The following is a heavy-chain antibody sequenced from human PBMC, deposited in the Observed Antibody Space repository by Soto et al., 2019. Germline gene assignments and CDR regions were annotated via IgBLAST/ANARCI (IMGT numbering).Heavy chain of an antibody. CDR3: ARGGGSSWDQLFDY. Sequence: QVQLQESGPGLVKPSETLSLTCTVSDGSISSFYWSWIRQPPGKGLEWIGYIFYSGSTNYNPSLTSRVTISVDTSKRQLSLRLSPVTAADTAVYYCARGGGSSWDQLFDYWGQGTLVTVSS. J-gene: IGHJ4*02. D-gene: IGHD6-13*01. CDR2: IFYSGST. V-gene: IGHV4-59*08. CDR1: DGSISSFY.